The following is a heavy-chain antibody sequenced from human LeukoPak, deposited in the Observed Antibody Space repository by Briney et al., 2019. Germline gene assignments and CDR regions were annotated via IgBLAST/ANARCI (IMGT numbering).Heavy chain of an antibody. CDR1: GDSISSRSYY. V-gene: IGHV4-39*01. Sequence: SETLSLTCFVSGDSISSRSYYWGWIRQTPGKGLEWIGGIFYSGRSSSGTTFYNPSLKSRLTVSVDTSRNELSLRLTSMTAADTALYYCGRQRRDGYNVVVDWGQGTVVTVSS. CDR3: GRQRRDGYNVVVD. CDR2: IFYSGRSSSGTT. J-gene: IGHJ4*02. D-gene: IGHD5-24*01.